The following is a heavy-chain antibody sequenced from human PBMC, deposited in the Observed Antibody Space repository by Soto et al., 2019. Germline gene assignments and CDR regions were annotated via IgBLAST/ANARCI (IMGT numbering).Heavy chain of an antibody. Sequence: GGSLRLSCAASGFTVSSNYMSWVRQAPGKGLEWVSVIYSGGSTYYADSVKGRFTISRDNSKNTLYLQMNSLRAEDTAVYYCARDILSRYYDSSGYYYPDAFDIWGQGTMVTV. D-gene: IGHD3-22*01. CDR2: IYSGGST. CDR3: ARDILSRYYDSSGYYYPDAFDI. V-gene: IGHV3-53*01. CDR1: GFTVSSNY. J-gene: IGHJ3*02.